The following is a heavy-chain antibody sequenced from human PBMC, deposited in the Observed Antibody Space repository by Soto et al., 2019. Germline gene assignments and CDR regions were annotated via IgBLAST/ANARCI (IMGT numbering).Heavy chain of an antibody. Sequence: EVQLVESGGGLVQPGRSLRLSCVASGFTVDDYAMHWVRQAPGKGLEWVSGISCNSGRIDYADSVKGRFTISRDNAKNSLSLQMNSLRAEDTALYYCASDIGGSTITTFFHYWGQGTLVTVSS. D-gene: IGHD4-4*01. V-gene: IGHV3-9*01. CDR2: ISCNSGRI. CDR3: ASDIGGSTITTFFHY. CDR1: GFTVDDYA. J-gene: IGHJ4*02.